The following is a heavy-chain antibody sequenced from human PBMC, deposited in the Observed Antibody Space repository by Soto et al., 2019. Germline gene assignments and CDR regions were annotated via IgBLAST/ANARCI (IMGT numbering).Heavy chain of an antibody. CDR1: GLTFSRFG. CDR3: AKGGDFDY. D-gene: IGHD1-26*01. J-gene: IGHJ4*02. V-gene: IGHV3-30*18. CDR2: ITSDESHK. Sequence: LRLSCAASGLTFSRFGFNWVRQAPGKGLEWVAIITSDESHKYYSDSVKGRFTVSRDNSKNTLYLQMDSLRAEDSAVYYCAKGGDFDYWGQGTPVTVSS.